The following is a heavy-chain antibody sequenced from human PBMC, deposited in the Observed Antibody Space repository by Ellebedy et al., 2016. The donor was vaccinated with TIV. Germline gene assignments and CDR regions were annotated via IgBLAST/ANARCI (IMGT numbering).Heavy chain of an antibody. Sequence: MPSETLSLTCGVYGGSFSGYDDSFSGSYWSWVRQAPGKGLEWIGRIYTSGSTNYNPSLKSRVTMSVDTSKNQFSLKLSSVTAADTAVYYCARTVVAANNWFDPWGQGTLVTVSS. CDR1: GGSFSGYDDSFSGSY. J-gene: IGHJ5*02. V-gene: IGHV4-59*10. D-gene: IGHD2-15*01. CDR2: IYTSGST. CDR3: ARTVVAANNWFDP.